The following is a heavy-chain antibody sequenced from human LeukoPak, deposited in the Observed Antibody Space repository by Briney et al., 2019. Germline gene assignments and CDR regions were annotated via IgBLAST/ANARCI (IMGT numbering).Heavy chain of an antibody. CDR3: ARGPDTAMVKYYYYMDV. V-gene: IGHV4-34*01. Sequence: SGTLSLTCAVYGGSFSGYYWSWIRQPPGKGLEWIGEINHSGSTNYNPSLKSRVTISVDTSKNQFSLKLSSVTAADTAVYYCARGPDTAMVKYYYYMDVWGKGTTVTVSS. CDR1: GGSFSGYY. CDR2: INHSGST. J-gene: IGHJ6*03. D-gene: IGHD5-18*01.